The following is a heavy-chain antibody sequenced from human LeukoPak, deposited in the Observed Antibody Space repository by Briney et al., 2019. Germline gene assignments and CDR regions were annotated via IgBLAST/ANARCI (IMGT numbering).Heavy chain of an antibody. CDR2: IYTSGST. D-gene: IGHD4-23*01. J-gene: IGHJ4*02. Sequence: SQTLSLTCTVSGGSISSGSYYWSWIRQPAGKGLEWIGRIYTSGSTNYNPSLKSRVTISVDTSKNQFSLKLSSVTAADTAVYYCARAPRGGNSPALVDYFDYWGQGTLVTVSS. CDR1: GGSISSGSYY. V-gene: IGHV4-61*02. CDR3: ARAPRGGNSPALVDYFDY.